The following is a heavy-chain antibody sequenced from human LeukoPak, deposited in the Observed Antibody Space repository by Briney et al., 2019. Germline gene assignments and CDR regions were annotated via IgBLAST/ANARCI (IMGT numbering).Heavy chain of an antibody. Sequence: GESLKISCKGGGYSFTSYWIGWVRQLPGKGLEWMGIIYPGDSDTRYSPSFQGQVTISADKSISTAYLQWSSLKASDTAMYYCARPTSLSGYDFGYWGQGTLVTVSS. CDR2: IYPGDSDT. V-gene: IGHV5-51*01. J-gene: IGHJ4*02. D-gene: IGHD5-12*01. CDR3: ARPTSLSGYDFGY. CDR1: GYSFTSYW.